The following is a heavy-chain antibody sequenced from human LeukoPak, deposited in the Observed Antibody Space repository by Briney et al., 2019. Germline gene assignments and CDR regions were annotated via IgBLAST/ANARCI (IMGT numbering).Heavy chain of an antibody. Sequence: SETLSLTCTVSGGSISSGHYYWGWLRQPPGKGLEWIGNIFYSGSTYYNPSLKTRVTISVDTSKNHFSLKLSSVTAADTAVYYCARQGSVFGDRGDWFDPWGQGTLVTVSS. J-gene: IGHJ5*02. CDR1: GGSISSGHYY. D-gene: IGHD3-3*01. V-gene: IGHV4-39*01. CDR3: ARQGSVFGDRGDWFDP. CDR2: IFYSGST.